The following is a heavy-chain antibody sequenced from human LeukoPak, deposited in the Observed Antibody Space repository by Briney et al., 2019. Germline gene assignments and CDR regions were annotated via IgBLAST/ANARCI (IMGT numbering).Heavy chain of an antibody. V-gene: IGHV1-18*01. D-gene: IGHD3-10*01. CDR2: ISAYNGNT. CDR3: ARASPGITMVRGVIITRYYYGMDV. Sequence: ASVKVSCKASGYTFTSYGISWVRQAPGQGLEWMGWISAYNGNTNYAQELQGRVTMTTDTSTSTAYMELRSLRSDDTAVYYCARASPGITMVRGVIITRYYYGMDVWGQGTTVTVSS. CDR1: GYTFTSYG. J-gene: IGHJ6*02.